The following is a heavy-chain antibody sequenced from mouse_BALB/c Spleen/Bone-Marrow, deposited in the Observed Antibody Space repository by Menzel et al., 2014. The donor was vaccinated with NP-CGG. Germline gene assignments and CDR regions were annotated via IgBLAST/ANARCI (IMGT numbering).Heavy chain of an antibody. CDR3: ASYFGSSCYFDV. Sequence: EVQLVESGPELVKPGASMKISCKASGYSFTGYTLNWVKQSHGKNLEWIGLINPYNGGTTYNQKFKGKATLTVDKSSSTAYMELLSLTSEDSAAYYCASYFGSSCYFDVWGAGTTVTVSS. J-gene: IGHJ1*01. CDR1: GYSFTGYT. CDR2: INPYNGGT. D-gene: IGHD1-1*01. V-gene: IGHV1-18*01.